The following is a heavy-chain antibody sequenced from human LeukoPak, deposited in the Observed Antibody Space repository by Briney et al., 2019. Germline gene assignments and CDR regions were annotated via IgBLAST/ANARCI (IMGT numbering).Heavy chain of an antibody. CDR2: VHLDGRT. J-gene: IGHJ2*01. D-gene: IGHD6-19*01. CDR1: GGSVTNTNW. V-gene: IGHV4-4*02. CDR3: ARVLEGSSGQHWYFDL. Sequence: PSETLSLTCGVSGGSVTNTNWWTWVRQPPGKGLEWIGEVHLDGRTNYNPSLKSRLTMSVDLSGNHVSLKLTSVTAADTAVYYCARVLEGSSGQHWYFDLWGRGTLVTVSS.